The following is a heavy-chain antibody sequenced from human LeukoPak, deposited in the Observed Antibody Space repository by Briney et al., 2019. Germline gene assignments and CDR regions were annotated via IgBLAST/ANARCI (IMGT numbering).Heavy chain of an antibody. D-gene: IGHD6-19*01. CDR3: AKGAGPPWFDP. J-gene: IGHJ5*02. Sequence: SETLSLTCTVSGYSISSGYYWGWIRQPPGKGLEWIGSIYHSGSTYYNPSLKSRVTISVDTSKNQFSLKLSSVTAADTAVYYCAKGAGPPWFDPWGQGTLVTVSS. CDR2: IYHSGST. V-gene: IGHV4-38-2*02. CDR1: GYSISSGYY.